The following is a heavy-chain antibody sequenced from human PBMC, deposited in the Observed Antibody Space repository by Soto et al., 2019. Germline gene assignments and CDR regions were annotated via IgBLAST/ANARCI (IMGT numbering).Heavy chain of an antibody. D-gene: IGHD3-3*01. CDR2: IYYSGST. CDR3: ARVGDFWSGYYFDY. V-gene: IGHV4-59*01. J-gene: IGHJ4*02. Sequence: SETLSLTCTVSGGSISSYYWSWIRQPPGKGLEWIGYIYYSGSTNYNPSLKSRVTISVDTSKNQFSLKLSSVTAADTAVYCCARVGDFWSGYYFDYWGQGTLVTVSS. CDR1: GGSISSYY.